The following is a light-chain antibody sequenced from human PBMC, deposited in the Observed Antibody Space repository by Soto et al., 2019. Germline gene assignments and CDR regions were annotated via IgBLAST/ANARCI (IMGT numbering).Light chain of an antibody. V-gene: IGLV1-44*01. J-gene: IGLJ1*01. Sequence: QSVLTQAPSVSGTPGQRVTITCSGSSSNIGRNSVNWYQHLPGTAPKLLTHGNNHRPSGVPDRFSGSKSGNTASLTISGLQSEDEADYHCSSFTSSITYVFGTGTKVTVL. CDR3: SSFTSSITYV. CDR2: GNN. CDR1: SSNIGRNS.